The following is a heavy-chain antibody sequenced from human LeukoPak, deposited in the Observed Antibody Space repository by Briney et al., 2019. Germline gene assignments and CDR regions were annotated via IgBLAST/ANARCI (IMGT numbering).Heavy chain of an antibody. Sequence: ASVKVSCKVSGYTLTELSMHWVRQAPGQGREWMGGFDPEDGETIYAQKFQGRVTMTEDTSTDTAYMELSSLRSEDTAVYYCATDQNSSGWYDYFDYWGQGTLVTVSS. J-gene: IGHJ4*02. CDR2: FDPEDGET. V-gene: IGHV1-24*01. D-gene: IGHD6-19*01. CDR1: GYTLTELS. CDR3: ATDQNSSGWYDYFDY.